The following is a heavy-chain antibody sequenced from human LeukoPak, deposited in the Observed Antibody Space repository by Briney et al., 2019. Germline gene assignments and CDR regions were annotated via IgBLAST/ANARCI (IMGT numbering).Heavy chain of an antibody. CDR2: ISGSGGST. CDR1: GCTFSSYA. Sequence: GGSLRLSCAASGCTFSSYAMSWVRQAPGKGLEWVSAISGSGGSTYYADSVKGRFTISRDNSKNTLYLQMNSLRAEDTAVYYCAKDWDRYYYDSSGYSANFDFWGQGTLVTVSS. J-gene: IGHJ4*02. CDR3: AKDWDRYYYDSSGYSANFDF. D-gene: IGHD3-22*01. V-gene: IGHV3-23*01.